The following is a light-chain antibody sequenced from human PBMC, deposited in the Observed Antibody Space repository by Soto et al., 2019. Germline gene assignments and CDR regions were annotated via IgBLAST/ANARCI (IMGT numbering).Light chain of an antibody. CDR1: SSDVGGYKY. Sequence: QSVLTQPASVSGSPGQSITISCTGTSSDVGGYKYVSWYQQHPAKSPQLMIYDVSNRPSGVSNRVSGSKSGNTASLTISGLQDEDEAYYYCRSYPSSSTLEVFGTGTKLTVL. V-gene: IGLV2-14*01. J-gene: IGLJ1*01. CDR3: RSYPSSSTLEV. CDR2: DVS.